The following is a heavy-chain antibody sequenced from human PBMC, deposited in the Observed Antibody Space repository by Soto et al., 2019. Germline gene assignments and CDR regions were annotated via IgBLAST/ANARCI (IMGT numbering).Heavy chain of an antibody. CDR3: AKDTGYDFWSGYLGYFDY. CDR1: GFTFSIYA. J-gene: IGHJ4*02. CDR2: ISGSGGST. V-gene: IGHV3-23*01. D-gene: IGHD3-3*01. Sequence: GGSLRLSCAASGFTFSIYAMSWVRQAPGKGLEWVSAISGSGGSTCYADSVKGRFTISRDNSKNTLYLQMNSLRAEDTAVYYCAKDTGYDFWSGYLGYFDYWGQGTLVTVSS.